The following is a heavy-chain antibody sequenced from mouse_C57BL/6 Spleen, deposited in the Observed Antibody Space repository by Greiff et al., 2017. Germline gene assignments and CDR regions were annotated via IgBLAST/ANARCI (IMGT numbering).Heavy chain of an antibody. V-gene: IGHV1-53*01. CDR3: ARTVHYDGYLYYAMDD. D-gene: IGHD2-3*01. CDR2: INPSNGGT. Sequence: QVQLQQPGTELVKPGASVKLSCKASGYTFTSYWMHWVKQRPGQGLEWIGNINPSNGGTNYNEKFKSKATLTVNKSSSTAYMQLSSLSSEDSAVYYCARTVHYDGYLYYAMDDWGQGTSVTVSS. J-gene: IGHJ4*01. CDR1: GYTFTSYW.